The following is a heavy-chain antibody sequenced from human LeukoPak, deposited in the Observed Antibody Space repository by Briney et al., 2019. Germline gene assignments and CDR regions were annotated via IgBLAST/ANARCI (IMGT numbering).Heavy chain of an antibody. Sequence: GGAPRDSSAAPGFTTINPRVHWGCEGPGEGLLCVSRINTDGRRADYAASVHGRFTISRDNTKNTLILQMNSLRPEDTAVYYCVRDGGGTTPFDSWGQGTLVTVSS. J-gene: IGHJ4*02. V-gene: IGHV3-74*01. D-gene: IGHD1-1*01. CDR1: GFTTINPR. CDR3: VRDGGGTTPFDS. CDR2: INTDGRRA.